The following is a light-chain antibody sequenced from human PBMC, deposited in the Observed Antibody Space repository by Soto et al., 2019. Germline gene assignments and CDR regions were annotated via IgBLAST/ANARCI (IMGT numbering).Light chain of an antibody. J-gene: IGKJ1*01. CDR3: QQYYTTPWT. CDR2: WAS. V-gene: IGKV4-1*01. Sequence: DIVMTQSPDSLAVSLGERATINCKSSQSVLYSSNNKNYLAWYQQKPGQPPKALIYWASTRESGVPDRFSGSGSGTDFTLTISSLQADDVAVYYCQQYYTTPWTFGRGTKVEIK. CDR1: QSVLYSSNNKNY.